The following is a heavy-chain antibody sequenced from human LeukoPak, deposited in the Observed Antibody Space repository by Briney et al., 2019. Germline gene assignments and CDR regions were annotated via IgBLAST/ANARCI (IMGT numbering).Heavy chain of an antibody. CDR3: ARGLDCSSTSCYTYYYYMDV. CDR1: GGSISSGDYY. Sequence: PSDTLSLTCTVSGGSISSGDYYWSWIRQPPGKGLEWIGYIYYSGSTYYNPSLKSRVTISVDTSKNQFSLKLSSVTAADTAVYYCARGLDCSSTSCYTYYYYMDVWGKGTTVTVSS. D-gene: IGHD2-2*01. V-gene: IGHV4-30-4*02. J-gene: IGHJ6*03. CDR2: IYYSGST.